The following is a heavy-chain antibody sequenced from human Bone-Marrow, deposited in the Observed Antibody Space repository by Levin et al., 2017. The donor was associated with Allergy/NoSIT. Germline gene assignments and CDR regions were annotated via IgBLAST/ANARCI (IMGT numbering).Heavy chain of an antibody. Sequence: GESLKISCEASGFTFSTYGMHWVRQAPGKGLEWVAVLLYDESDKFYAGSVKGRFTISRDKSKSTLYLQMNSLRAEDTAIYYCARDQYSYGLVPESVDLWGRGTLVTVSS. CDR1: GFTFSTYG. V-gene: IGHV3-30*03. D-gene: IGHD3-16*01. CDR3: ARDQYSYGLVPESVDL. CDR2: LLYDESDK. J-gene: IGHJ2*01.